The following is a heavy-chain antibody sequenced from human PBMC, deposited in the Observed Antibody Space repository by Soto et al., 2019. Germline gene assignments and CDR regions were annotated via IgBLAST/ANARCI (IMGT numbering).Heavy chain of an antibody. D-gene: IGHD3-10*01. Sequence: SETLSLTCTVSGGSISSAGYYWSWIRQHPGEGLEWIGYIYFSGTTHYNPSLKSRVTMSVDTSKNQFSLTLNSVTAADTAVYYCARDRDSNYDSGYTWFDPWGQGTLVAVSS. CDR1: GGSISSAGYY. CDR3: ARDRDSNYDSGYTWFDP. J-gene: IGHJ5*02. CDR2: IYFSGTT. V-gene: IGHV4-31*03.